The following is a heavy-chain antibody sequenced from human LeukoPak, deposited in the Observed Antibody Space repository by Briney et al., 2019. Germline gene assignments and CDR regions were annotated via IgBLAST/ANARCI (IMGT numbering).Heavy chain of an antibody. D-gene: IGHD6-19*01. CDR3: ASRGYSSGWYYYYYMDV. J-gene: IGHJ6*03. CDR2: INSDGSST. V-gene: IGHV3-74*01. Sequence: PGGSLRLSCAASGFTFSSYWMHWVRQAPGKGLVWVSRINSDGSSTSYADSVKGRFTISRDNAKNTLYLQMNSLRAEDTAVYYCASRGYSSGWYYYYYMDVWGKGTTVTVSS. CDR1: GFTFSSYW.